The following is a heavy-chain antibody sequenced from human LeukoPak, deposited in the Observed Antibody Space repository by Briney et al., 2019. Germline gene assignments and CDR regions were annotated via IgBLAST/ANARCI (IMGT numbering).Heavy chain of an antibody. Sequence: SETLSLTCAVSGVSISSNLWWTWVRQPPGKGLEWIAEIHHSGSINYNPSLKSRVTISVDKAKNQFSLKLSSVTAADTAVYYCARQVFLEYYYFDYWGQGTLVTVSS. J-gene: IGHJ4*02. CDR3: ARQVFLEYYYFDY. CDR2: IHHSGSI. D-gene: IGHD6-6*01. V-gene: IGHV4-4*02. CDR1: GVSISSNLW.